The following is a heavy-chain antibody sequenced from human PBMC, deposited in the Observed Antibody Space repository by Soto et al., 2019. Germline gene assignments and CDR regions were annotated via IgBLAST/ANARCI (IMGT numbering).Heavy chain of an antibody. Sequence: EVQLVESGGGLVQPGGSLRLSCAASGFTFSRYSMNWVRQAPGKGLEWVSYINTNSSTIYYADSVKGRFTISRDNAKNAMYMHMNGLSAVDKAVDYCGCSDYWGQGTLVTVSS. CDR2: INTNSSTI. CDR1: GFTFSRYS. CDR3: GCSDY. V-gene: IGHV3-48*01. J-gene: IGHJ4*02. D-gene: IGHD3-10*02.